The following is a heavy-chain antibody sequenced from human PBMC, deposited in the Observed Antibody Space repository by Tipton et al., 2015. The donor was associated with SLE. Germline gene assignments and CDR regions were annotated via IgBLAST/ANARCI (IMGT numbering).Heavy chain of an antibody. CDR1: GFTFRTYG. CDR3: ASILGNTNPSDF. CDR2: IRFVGNVK. V-gene: IGHV3-30*02. Sequence: SLRLSCAASGFTFRTYGMHWVRQAPGKGLEWVSFIRFVGNVKQYADSVRGRFTISRDNSKNTLSLQMDSLRPEDTSIYYCASILGNTNPSDFWGQGTLVTVSS. D-gene: IGHD2-8*01. J-gene: IGHJ4*02.